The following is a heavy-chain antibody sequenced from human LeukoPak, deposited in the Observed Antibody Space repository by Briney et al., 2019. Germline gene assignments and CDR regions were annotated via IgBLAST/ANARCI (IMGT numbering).Heavy chain of an antibody. CDR1: GYTFSSSW. CDR3: VRGKCGTWDY. Sequence: RGSLRLSSAAPGYTFSSSWMSSVRPAPGKGLERVSNINEGGCDNYFGDSVKGRFIISRDTAENAMYLQMNSLRAEDTAVYYCVRGKCGTWDYWGQGTLVTVSS. V-gene: IGHV3-7*01. CDR2: INEGGCDN. J-gene: IGHJ4*02. D-gene: IGHD1-26*01.